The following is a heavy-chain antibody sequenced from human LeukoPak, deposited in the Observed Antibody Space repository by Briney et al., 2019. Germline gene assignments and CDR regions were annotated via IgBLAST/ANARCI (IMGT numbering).Heavy chain of an antibody. V-gene: IGHV1-2*02. Sequence: ASVKVSCKASGYTFTGYYMHWVRQAHGQGLEWTGWINPNSGGTNYAQKFQGRVTMTRDTSISTAYMELSRLRSDDTAVYYCARTGRSSAGVVYYYYYYMDVWGKGTTVTVSS. J-gene: IGHJ6*03. CDR3: ARTGRSSAGVVYYYYYYMDV. CDR1: GYTFTGYY. D-gene: IGHD6-13*01. CDR2: INPNSGGT.